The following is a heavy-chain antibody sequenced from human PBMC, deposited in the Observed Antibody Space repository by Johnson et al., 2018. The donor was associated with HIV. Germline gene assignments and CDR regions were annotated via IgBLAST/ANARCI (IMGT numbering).Heavy chain of an antibody. J-gene: IGHJ3*02. V-gene: IGHV3-66*01. CDR2: IYDGGTT. D-gene: IGHD3-22*01. Sequence: VESGGGLVQPGGSLRLSCAASGFTVSSNYMSWVRQAPGKGLEWVSFIYDGGTTYYADSVKGRFTISRDNSKNTLYLQMNSLRAEDTAVYYCAKELADSSGYYADAFDIWGQGTMVTVSS. CDR3: AKELADSSGYYADAFDI. CDR1: GFTVSSNY.